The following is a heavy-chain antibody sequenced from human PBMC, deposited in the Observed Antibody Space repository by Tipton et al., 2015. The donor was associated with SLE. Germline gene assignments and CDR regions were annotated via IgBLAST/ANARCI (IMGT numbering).Heavy chain of an antibody. J-gene: IGHJ3*02. CDR3: ARENGEFHAFDI. Sequence: SLRLSCAASGFTFSSYAMHWVRQAPGKGLEWVAVISYDGSNKYYADSVKGRFTISRDNSKNTLYLQMNSLRAEDTAVYYCARENGEFHAFDIWGQGTMVTVSS. V-gene: IGHV3-30*04. D-gene: IGHD3-10*01. CDR2: ISYDGSNK. CDR1: GFTFSSYA.